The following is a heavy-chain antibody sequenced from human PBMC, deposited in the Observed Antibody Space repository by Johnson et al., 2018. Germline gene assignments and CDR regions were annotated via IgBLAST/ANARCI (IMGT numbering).Heavy chain of an antibody. D-gene: IGHD1-26*01. CDR3: ARENGLLGALDI. CDR2: IWYDGSNK. V-gene: IGHV3-33*01. CDR1: GFTFSSYG. Sequence: VQLLESGGGMVQPGRSLRLSCAASGFTFSSYGMHWVRQAPGTGLEWVAVIWYDGSNKYYADSVKGRFTISRDNSKHKRYLQMNSLRAEDTAVYYRARENGLLGALDIWGQGTMVTVSS. J-gene: IGHJ3*02.